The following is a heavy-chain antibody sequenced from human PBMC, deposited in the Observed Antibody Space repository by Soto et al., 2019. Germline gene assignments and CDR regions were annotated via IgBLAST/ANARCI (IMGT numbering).Heavy chain of an antibody. CDR3: AVLPLLWFGELLNPTGGTDY. CDR2: INAGNGNT. Sequence: GASVKVSCKASGYTFTSYAMHWVRQAPGQRLEWMGWINAGNGNTKYSQKFQGRVTITRDTSASTAYMELSSPRSEDTAVYYCAVLPLLWFGELLNPTGGTDYWGQGTLVTVSS. V-gene: IGHV1-3*01. CDR1: GYTFTSYA. D-gene: IGHD3-10*01. J-gene: IGHJ4*02.